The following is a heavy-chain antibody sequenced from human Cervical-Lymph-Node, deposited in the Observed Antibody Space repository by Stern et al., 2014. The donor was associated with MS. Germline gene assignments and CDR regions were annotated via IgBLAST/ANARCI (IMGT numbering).Heavy chain of an antibody. D-gene: IGHD6-13*01. Sequence: QLVEAWAEVKKPGSSVKVSCKTSEGTFSSYAISWVRQAPGQGLEWMGGIIPIVGIPNYAQKFQGRVTIIADRSTSTAYMELSSLISEDTAIYYCARGQQLVNGMDVWGQGTTVTVSS. V-gene: IGHV1-69*17. J-gene: IGHJ6*02. CDR3: ARGQQLVNGMDV. CDR2: IIPIVGIP. CDR1: EGTFSSYA.